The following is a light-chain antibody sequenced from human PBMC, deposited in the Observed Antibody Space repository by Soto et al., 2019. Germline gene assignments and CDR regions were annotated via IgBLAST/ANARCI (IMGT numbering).Light chain of an antibody. Sequence: AIQMTQSPSSLSASVGDRVTITCRASQGIRNDLGWYQQKPGKAPNLLIYGASSSQSGVPSRFSVSGSGTDFTLTISSLQPEDFATYYCLQDHNYPFTFGQGTKVDIK. CDR3: LQDHNYPFT. V-gene: IGKV1-6*01. CDR2: GAS. CDR1: QGIRND. J-gene: IGKJ1*01.